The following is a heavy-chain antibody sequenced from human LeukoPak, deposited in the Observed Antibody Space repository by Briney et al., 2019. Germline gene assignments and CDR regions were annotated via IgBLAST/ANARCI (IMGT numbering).Heavy chain of an antibody. CDR3: ARGADSSSWSSSYWYFDL. Sequence: ASVKVPCKASGYTFTGYYMHWVRQAPGQGLEWMGWINPNSGGTNYAQKFQGWVTMTRDTSISTAYMELSRLRSDDTAVYYCARGADSSSWSSSYWYFDLWGRGTLVTVSS. J-gene: IGHJ2*01. CDR2: INPNSGGT. CDR1: GYTFTGYY. V-gene: IGHV1-2*04. D-gene: IGHD6-13*01.